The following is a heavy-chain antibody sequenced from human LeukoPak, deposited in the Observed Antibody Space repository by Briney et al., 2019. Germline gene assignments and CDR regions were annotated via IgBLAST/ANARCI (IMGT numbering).Heavy chain of an antibody. Sequence: GESLKISCKGSRYSFTSYWIGWVRQMPGKGLEWMGIIYPGDSDTRYSPSFQGQVTISADKSISTAYLQWSSLKASDTAMYYCARRRRYYDSSGYYDYWGQGTLVTVSS. V-gene: IGHV5-51*01. CDR2: IYPGDSDT. J-gene: IGHJ4*02. CDR1: RYSFTSYW. CDR3: ARRRRYYDSSGYYDY. D-gene: IGHD3-22*01.